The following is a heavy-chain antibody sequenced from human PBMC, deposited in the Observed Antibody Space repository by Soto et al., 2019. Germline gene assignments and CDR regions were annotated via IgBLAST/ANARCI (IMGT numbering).Heavy chain of an antibody. D-gene: IGHD3-9*01. J-gene: IGHJ4*02. Sequence: SETLSLTCAVYGGSFSGYYWSWIRQPPGKGLEWIGEINHSGSTNYNPSLKSRVTISVDTSKNQFSLKLSSVTAADTAVYYCARGPTGYLDYFDYWGQG. V-gene: IGHV4-34*01. CDR3: ARGPTGYLDYFDY. CDR1: GGSFSGYY. CDR2: INHSGST.